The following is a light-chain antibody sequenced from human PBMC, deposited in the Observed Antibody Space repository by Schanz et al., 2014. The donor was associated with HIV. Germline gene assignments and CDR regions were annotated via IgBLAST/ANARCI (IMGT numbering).Light chain of an antibody. CDR1: QNIGFW. CDR3: QQYNNYPLT. CDR2: QSS. V-gene: IGKV1-5*03. Sequence: IQMTQSPSTVSTSVGDRVTITCRASQNIGFWLTWYQQKPGKAPNLLIFQSSTLNSGVPSRFSGSGSGTEFTLTISSLQPEDFATYYCQQYNNYPLTFGLGTKVAIK. J-gene: IGKJ1*01.